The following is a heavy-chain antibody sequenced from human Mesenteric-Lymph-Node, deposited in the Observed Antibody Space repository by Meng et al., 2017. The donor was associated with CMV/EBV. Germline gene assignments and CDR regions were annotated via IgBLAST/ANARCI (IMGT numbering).Heavy chain of an antibody. CDR1: GYSFITYY. CDR2: INPSGGST. Sequence: ASVKVSCKASGYSFITYYMHWVRQAPGQGVEWMGMINPSGGSTSYAQKFQGRVTKTRDTSTGTVYMELSSLRSEDAAVYYCARDLGALDEGFTIFGVANYGMDVWGQGTTVTVSS. J-gene: IGHJ6*02. CDR3: ARDLGALDEGFTIFGVANYGMDV. D-gene: IGHD3-3*01. V-gene: IGHV1-46*01.